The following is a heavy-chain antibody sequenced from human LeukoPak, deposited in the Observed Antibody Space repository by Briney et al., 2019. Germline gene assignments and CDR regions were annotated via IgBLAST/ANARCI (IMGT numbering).Heavy chain of an antibody. CDR1: GFTVSSNY. Sequence: GGSLRLSCAASGFTVSSNYMSWVRQAPGKGLEWVSVIYSGGNTYYADSVEGRFTISRDNSKNTLYLQMNSLRAEDTAVYYCARGIGSKLRSGWFDPWGQGTLVTVSS. J-gene: IGHJ5*02. CDR3: ARGIGSKLRSGWFDP. CDR2: IYSGGNT. D-gene: IGHD3-3*01. V-gene: IGHV3-66*01.